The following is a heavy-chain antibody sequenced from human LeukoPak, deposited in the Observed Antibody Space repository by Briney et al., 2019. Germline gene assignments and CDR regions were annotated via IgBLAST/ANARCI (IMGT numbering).Heavy chain of an antibody. J-gene: IGHJ4*02. V-gene: IGHV3-23*01. CDR1: GFTFSSYA. CDR2: ISGSGGST. D-gene: IGHD6-13*01. Sequence: GGSLRLSCAVSGFTFSSYARSWVRQAPGKGLEWVSAISGSGGSTYYADSVKGRFTISRDNSKNTLYLQMNSLRAEDTAVYYCAQIYRIGQQPYDYWGQGTLVTVSS. CDR3: AQIYRIGQQPYDY.